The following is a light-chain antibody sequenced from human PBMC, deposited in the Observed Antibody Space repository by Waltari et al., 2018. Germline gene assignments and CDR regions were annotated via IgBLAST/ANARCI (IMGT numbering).Light chain of an antibody. CDR3: QAWDSSTYVV. V-gene: IGLV3-1*01. CDR2: QDN. Sequence: FALSQPPSVSVSPGQTASITCPAANLGEKFASWDQQKPGQSPLLVNYQDNKRPSGIPERFSGSNSGNTATLTISGPQAVDEADYYCQAWDSSTYVVFGGGTKLTVL. CDR1: NLGEKF. J-gene: IGLJ2*01.